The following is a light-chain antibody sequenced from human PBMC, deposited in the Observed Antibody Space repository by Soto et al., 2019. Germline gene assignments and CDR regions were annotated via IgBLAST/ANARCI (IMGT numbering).Light chain of an antibody. V-gene: IGKV3-15*01. Sequence: EIVLTQSPATLSVSPGERATLSCRASQSVGNNFAWYQQKPGQAPRLLLFATSTRATGVPPRFSGSGSGTGFTRTIGSVESDYFAVEYWQRYGDWPLTFGGGAKVDIE. CDR2: ATS. CDR3: QRYGDWPLT. CDR1: QSVGNN. J-gene: IGKJ4*01.